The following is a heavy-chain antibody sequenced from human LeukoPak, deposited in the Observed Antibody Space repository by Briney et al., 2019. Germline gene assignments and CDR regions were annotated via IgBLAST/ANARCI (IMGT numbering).Heavy chain of an antibody. CDR1: GYTFTGYY. CDR3: ASLKSNSGYALGLDY. CDR2: INPNSGGT. J-gene: IGHJ4*02. V-gene: IGHV1-2*02. Sequence: ASVKVSCKASGYTFTGYYMHWVRQAPGQGLEWMGWINPNSGGTNYAQKFQGRVTMTRDTSISTAYMELSRLRSDDTAVYYCASLKSNSGYALGLDYWGPGTLVTVSS. D-gene: IGHD5-12*01.